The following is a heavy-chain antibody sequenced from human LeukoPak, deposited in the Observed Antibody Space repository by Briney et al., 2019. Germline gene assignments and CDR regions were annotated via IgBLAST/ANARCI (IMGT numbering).Heavy chain of an antibody. CDR1: GDSVSSNSAA. Sequence: SQTLSLTCAISGDSVSSNSAAWNWIRQSPSRGLEWLGRTYYRSKWYNDYAVSVKSRITNNPDTSKNQFSLQLNSVPPEDTAVYYCASGGYDILTGYPRWFDPWGQGTLVTVSS. CDR2: TYYRSKWYN. V-gene: IGHV6-1*01. J-gene: IGHJ5*02. D-gene: IGHD3-9*01. CDR3: ASGGYDILTGYPRWFDP.